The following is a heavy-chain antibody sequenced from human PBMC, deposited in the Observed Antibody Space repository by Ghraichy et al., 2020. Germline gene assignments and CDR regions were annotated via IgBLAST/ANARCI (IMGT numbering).Heavy chain of an antibody. CDR3: ARASRVVRFYYYDGMDV. CDR1: GFTFSSYS. D-gene: IGHD4-23*01. J-gene: IGHJ6*02. Sequence: LSLTCVGSGFTFSSYSMNWVRQSPGKGLEWVSYITSSSRTIFYADSVKGRFTISIDNAQDSLYLQMNSLRDEDTAVYYCARASRVVRFYYYDGMDVWGQGTTVTVSS. CDR2: ITSSSRTI. V-gene: IGHV3-48*02.